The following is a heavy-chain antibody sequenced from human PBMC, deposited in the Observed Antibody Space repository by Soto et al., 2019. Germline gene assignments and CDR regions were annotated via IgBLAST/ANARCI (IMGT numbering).Heavy chain of an antibody. V-gene: IGHV3-23*01. CDR1: GFIFSSYA. CDR2: ISGSGGSR. D-gene: IGHD4-17*01. CDR3: AKRNGDYDYPDY. J-gene: IGHJ4*02. Sequence: EAQLLESGGGLVQAGGSLRLSCEGSGFIFSSYAMSWVRQAPGRGLEWVSGISGSGGSRSHADSVKGRFTISRDNSKNTLYLQMNSLRAEDAAVYYYAKRNGDYDYPDYWGQGTLVTVAS.